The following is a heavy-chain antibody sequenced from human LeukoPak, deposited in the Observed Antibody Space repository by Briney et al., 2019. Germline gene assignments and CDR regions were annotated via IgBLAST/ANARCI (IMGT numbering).Heavy chain of an antibody. Sequence: QTGGSLRLSCAASGFTVSSNYMSWVRQAPGKGLEWVSVIYSGGSTYYADSVKGRFTISRDNSKNTLYLQMNSLRAEDTAVYYCARDSNTVTSDSGAFDIWGQGTMVTVSS. J-gene: IGHJ3*02. D-gene: IGHD4-17*01. V-gene: IGHV3-66*01. CDR1: GFTVSSNY. CDR3: ARDSNTVTSDSGAFDI. CDR2: IYSGGST.